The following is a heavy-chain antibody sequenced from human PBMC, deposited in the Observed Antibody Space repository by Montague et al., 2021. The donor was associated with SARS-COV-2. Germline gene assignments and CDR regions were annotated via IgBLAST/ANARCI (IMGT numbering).Heavy chain of an antibody. V-gene: IGHV3-21*01. J-gene: IGHJ6*02. CDR2: ISSESTYI. D-gene: IGHD2-15*01. CDR3: ARFETSKFYSSGVDV. Sequence: SLRLSCAASGFTFSSFSMNWDRQAPGKRLEWVASISSESTYILYAESVRGRFTVSRDNAQNLLFLRMNSLRAEDTALYYCARFETSKFYSSGVDVWGQGTTVTVSS. CDR1: GFTFSSFS.